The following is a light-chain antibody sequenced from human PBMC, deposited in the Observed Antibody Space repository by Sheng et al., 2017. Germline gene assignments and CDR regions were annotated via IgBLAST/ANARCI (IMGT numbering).Light chain of an antibody. CDR1: QSVSSSY. Sequence: EIVLTQSPGTLSLSPGERATLSCRASQSVSSSYLAWYQQKPGQAPRLLIYVASSRATGIPDRFSGSASGTDFTLTISRLEPEDFAVYYCQQYGSSPPPFGLG. J-gene: IGKJ1*01. V-gene: IGKV3-20*01. CDR2: VAS. CDR3: QQYGSSPPP.